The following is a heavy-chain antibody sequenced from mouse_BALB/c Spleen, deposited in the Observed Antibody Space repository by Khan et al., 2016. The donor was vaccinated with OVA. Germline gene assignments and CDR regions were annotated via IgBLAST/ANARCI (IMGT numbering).Heavy chain of an antibody. J-gene: IGHJ2*01. CDR2: ISSDSNTI. CDR1: GFTFTSYG. D-gene: IGHD1-1*01. CDR3: ATSYFYGYYFDY. Sequence: VQLKESGGGLVQPGGSRKLSCAASGFTFTSYGMHWIRQAPEKGLEWVAYISSDSNTIYYAATVKGRFTISRDNPKNTLFLQMTSLRSGDTAMYFCATSYFYGYYFDYWGQGTTLTVSS. V-gene: IGHV5-17*02.